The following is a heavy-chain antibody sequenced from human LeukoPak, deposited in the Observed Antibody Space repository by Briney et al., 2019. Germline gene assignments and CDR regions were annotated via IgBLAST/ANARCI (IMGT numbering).Heavy chain of an antibody. V-gene: IGHV4-39*07. J-gene: IGHJ5*02. CDR2: TLYTGTT. CDR3: ARLTIFGVLTINWFDP. CDR1: GGSISSSNHY. D-gene: IGHD3-3*01. Sequence: SETLSHTCTVSGGSISSSNHYWGWIRQPPGKGLEWIGSTLYTGTTHYNPSFKSRATLSVDTSKKQVSLRLTSVTAADTAVYYCARLTIFGVLTINWFDPWGQGTLVTVSS.